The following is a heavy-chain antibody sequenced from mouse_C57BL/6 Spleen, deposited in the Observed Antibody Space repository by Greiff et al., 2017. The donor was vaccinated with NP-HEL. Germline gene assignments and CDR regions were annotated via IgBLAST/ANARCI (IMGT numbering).Heavy chain of an antibody. J-gene: IGHJ2*01. CDR1: GFTFSDYG. V-gene: IGHV5-17*01. CDR3: ARDYGSSYVFDY. CDR2: ISSGSSTI. Sequence: EVMLVESGGGLVKPGGSLKLSCAASGFTFSDYGMHWVRQAPEKGLEWVAYISSGSSTIYYADTVKGRFTISRDNAKNTLFLQMTSLRSEDTAMYYCARDYGSSYVFDYWGQGTTLTVSS. D-gene: IGHD1-1*01.